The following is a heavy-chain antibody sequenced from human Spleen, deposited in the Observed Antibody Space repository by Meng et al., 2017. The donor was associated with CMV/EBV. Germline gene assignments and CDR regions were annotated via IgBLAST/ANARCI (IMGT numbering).Heavy chain of an antibody. Sequence: SLKISCAASGFTFDDYAMHWVRQAPGKGLEWVSGISWNSGSIGYADSVKGRFTISRDNAKNSLYLQMNSLRAEDTAVYYCAREYCSSTSCYPVDYYYGMDVWGQGTTVTVSS. CDR1: GFTFDDYA. D-gene: IGHD2-2*01. CDR3: AREYCSSTSCYPVDYYYGMDV. CDR2: ISWNSGSI. V-gene: IGHV3-9*01. J-gene: IGHJ6*02.